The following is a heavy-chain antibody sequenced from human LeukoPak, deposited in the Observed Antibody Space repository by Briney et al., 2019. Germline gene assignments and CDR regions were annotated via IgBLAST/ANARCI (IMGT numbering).Heavy chain of an antibody. CDR3: ARDVPTTVPDAFDI. J-gene: IGHJ3*02. D-gene: IGHD4-17*01. V-gene: IGHV4-4*07. Sequence: SETLSLTCTVPGGSISSYYWSWIRQPAGKGLEWIVRIYNSGSTNYNHSLKSRVTMSVDTSKNQFSLQLSSLTAADTAVYYCARDVPTTVPDAFDIWGQGTMVTVSS. CDR1: GGSISSYY. CDR2: IYNSGST.